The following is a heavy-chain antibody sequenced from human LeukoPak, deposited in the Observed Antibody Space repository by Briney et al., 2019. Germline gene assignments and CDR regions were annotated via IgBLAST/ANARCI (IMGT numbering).Heavy chain of an antibody. Sequence: SETLSLTCTVSGGSISSGGYYWSWIRQHPGKGLEWIGYIYYSGSTYYNPSLKSRVTISVDTSKNQFSLKLSSVTAADTAVYYCARGGYYDSKDPLSGAFDIWGQGTMVTVSS. D-gene: IGHD3-22*01. V-gene: IGHV4-31*03. J-gene: IGHJ3*02. CDR1: GGSISSGGYY. CDR2: IYYSGST. CDR3: ARGGYYDSKDPLSGAFDI.